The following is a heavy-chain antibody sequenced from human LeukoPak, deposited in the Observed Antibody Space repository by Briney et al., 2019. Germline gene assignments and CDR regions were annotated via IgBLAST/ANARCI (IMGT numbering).Heavy chain of an antibody. D-gene: IGHD2-15*01. J-gene: IGHJ4*02. CDR3: ARSSVCSGGSCEAN. CDR1: GFTFTSYS. V-gene: IGHV3-21*01. CDR2: ISSSSSYI. Sequence: GGSLRLSCAASGFTFTSYSMNWVRQAPGKGLEWVSSISSSSSYIYYADSVKGRFTISRDNAKNSLYLQMNSLRAEDTAVYYCARSSVCSGGSCEANWGQGTLVTVSS.